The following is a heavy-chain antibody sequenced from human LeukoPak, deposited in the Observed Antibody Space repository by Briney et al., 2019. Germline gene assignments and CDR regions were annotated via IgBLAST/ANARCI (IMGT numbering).Heavy chain of an antibody. D-gene: IGHD5-12*01. V-gene: IGHV3-21*01. CDR3: ARVDSGYSGYGHFLN. CDR2: IISSSSYI. Sequence: GGALRLSCAASGFTFSSYSMNWVRQAPGKGLEWVSSIISSSSYIYYADSVKGRFTISRDNAKTSLYLQMNSLRAAGTAVSYCARVDSGYSGYGHFLNWGPGTLVTVSS. CDR1: GFTFSSYS. J-gene: IGHJ4*02.